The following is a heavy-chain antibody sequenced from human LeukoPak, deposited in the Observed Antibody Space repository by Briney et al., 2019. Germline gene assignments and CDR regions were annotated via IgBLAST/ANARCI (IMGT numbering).Heavy chain of an antibody. V-gene: IGHV3-30*02. J-gene: IGHJ4*02. CDR1: GFTFSSYG. CDR3: VRDHSGYSYGYNY. D-gene: IGHD5-18*01. CDR2: IRYDGSNK. Sequence: GGSLRLSCAASGFTFSSYGMHWVRQAPGKGLEWVAFIRYDGSNKYYADSVKGRFTISRDNAKNIVYLQMKSLRAEDTAVYYCVRDHSGYSYGYNYWGQGTLVTVSS.